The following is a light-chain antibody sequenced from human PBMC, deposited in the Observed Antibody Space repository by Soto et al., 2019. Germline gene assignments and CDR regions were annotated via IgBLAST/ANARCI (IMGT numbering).Light chain of an antibody. CDR3: QQYNTSSGT. CDR2: DAS. Sequence: IQMTQSPSTLSASVGDRVTITCRASQSISSWLAWYQQKPGQAPKLLIYDASSLESGFPSRFSGSGSGTEFTLTISSLQPDDFAAYYCQQYNTSSGTFGQGTKVEIK. J-gene: IGKJ1*01. CDR1: QSISSW. V-gene: IGKV1-5*01.